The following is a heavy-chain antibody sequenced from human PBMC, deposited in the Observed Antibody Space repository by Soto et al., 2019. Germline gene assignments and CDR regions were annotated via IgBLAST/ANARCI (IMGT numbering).Heavy chain of an antibody. Sequence: QVQLQESGPGLVKSSETLSLTCTVTGGSISSYYWSWIRRPPGRGLEWIGHIYDSGSTNYNPSLEGRVTMSLDTSTNQFSLKFSAVTAADTAVYYCARAQIFGFHNWFDPWGQGTLVSVS. CDR3: ARAQIFGFHNWFDP. CDR2: IYDSGST. J-gene: IGHJ5*02. V-gene: IGHV4-59*13. D-gene: IGHD3-10*01. CDR1: GGSISSYY.